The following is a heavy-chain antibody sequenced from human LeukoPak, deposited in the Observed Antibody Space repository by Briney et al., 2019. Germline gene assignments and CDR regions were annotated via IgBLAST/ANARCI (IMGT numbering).Heavy chain of an antibody. CDR2: FDPEDGET. V-gene: IGHV1-24*01. CDR1: GYTLTELS. Sequence: ASVKVSCKVSGYTLTELSMHWVRQAPGKGLEWMGGFDPEDGETIYAQKFLGRVTMTEDTSTDTAYMELSSLRSEDTAVYYCATLPLGSGSMQFDYWGQGTLVTVSS. D-gene: IGHD1-26*01. J-gene: IGHJ4*02. CDR3: ATLPLGSGSMQFDY.